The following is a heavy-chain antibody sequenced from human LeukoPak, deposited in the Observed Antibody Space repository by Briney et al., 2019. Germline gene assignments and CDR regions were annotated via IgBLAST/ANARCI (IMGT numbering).Heavy chain of an antibody. CDR1: GGSISGYY. D-gene: IGHD2-2*01. Sequence: KTSETLSLTCTVSGGSISGYYWGWVRQPPGKALEWIGYIYYSGSTSYNPSLKSRVTVSVDTSKNQFSLNLSSVSAADTAVYYCARVGAKLIGVGWFFDLWGRGTLVTVSS. CDR2: IYYSGST. V-gene: IGHV4-59*01. J-gene: IGHJ2*01. CDR3: ARVGAKLIGVGWFFDL.